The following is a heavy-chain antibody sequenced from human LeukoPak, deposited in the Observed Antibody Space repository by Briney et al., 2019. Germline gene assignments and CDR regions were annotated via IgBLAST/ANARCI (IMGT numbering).Heavy chain of an antibody. J-gene: IGHJ6*03. Sequence: GGSLRLSCAASGFTFSSYAMSWVRQAPGKGLEWVSAISGSGGSTYYADSVKGRFTISRDNSKNTLYLQMNSLRAEDTAVYCCAKGAAVAGATRYYYYYNYMDVWGKGTTVTVSS. CDR2: ISGSGGST. CDR3: AKGAAVAGATRYYYYYNYMDV. V-gene: IGHV3-23*01. CDR1: GFTFSSYA. D-gene: IGHD1-26*01.